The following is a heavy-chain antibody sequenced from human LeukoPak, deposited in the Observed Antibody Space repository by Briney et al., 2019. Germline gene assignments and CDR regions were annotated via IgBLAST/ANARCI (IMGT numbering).Heavy chain of an antibody. Sequence: GRSLRLSCAASGFTFSSYAMHWVRQAPGKGLEWVAVISYDRSNKYYADSVKGRFTISRDNSKNTLYLQMNSLRAEDTAIYYCAKENSGWYVLDYWGQGTLVTVSS. CDR1: GFTFSSYA. CDR2: ISYDRSNK. V-gene: IGHV3-30-3*01. J-gene: IGHJ4*02. CDR3: AKENSGWYVLDY. D-gene: IGHD6-19*01.